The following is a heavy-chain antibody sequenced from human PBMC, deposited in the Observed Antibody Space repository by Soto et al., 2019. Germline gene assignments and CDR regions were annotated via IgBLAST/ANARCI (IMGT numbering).Heavy chain of an antibody. CDR1: GGSISSGDYY. CDR3: ASSGYYDSSGYPTSDY. D-gene: IGHD3-22*01. CDR2: IYYSGST. V-gene: IGHV4-30-4*01. J-gene: IGHJ4*02. Sequence: SETLSLTCTVSGGSISSGDYYWSWIRQPPGKGLEWIGYIYYSGSTYYNPSLKSRVTISVDTSKNQFSLKLSSVTAADTAVYYCASSGYYDSSGYPTSDYWGQGTLVTVSS.